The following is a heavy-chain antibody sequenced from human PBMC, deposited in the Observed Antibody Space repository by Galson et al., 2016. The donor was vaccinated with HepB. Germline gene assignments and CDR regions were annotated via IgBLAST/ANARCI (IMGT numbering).Heavy chain of an antibody. CDR2: ISNAGSKR. V-gene: IGHV3-30*18. J-gene: IGHJ3*01. CDR3: AKRDLLWFGDPNAFDV. Sequence: SLRLSCAASGFTFTNYGMNWLRKAPGKGLVWVAYISNAGSKRYFADSVKGRFTIPRDNSKNTLFLHMGSLRAEDTAVYYCAKRDLLWFGDPNAFDVWGQGTMVTVSS. D-gene: IGHD3-10*01. CDR1: GFTFTNYG.